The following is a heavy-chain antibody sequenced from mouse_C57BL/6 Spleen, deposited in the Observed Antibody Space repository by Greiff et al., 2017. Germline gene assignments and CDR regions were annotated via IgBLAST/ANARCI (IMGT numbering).Heavy chain of an antibody. CDR2: IHPNSGST. CDR3: APAQATGFAY. Sequence: VQLQQPGAELVKPGTSVKLSCKASGYTFTSYWMHWVKQRPGQGLEWIGMIHPNSGSTNYNEKFKSKATLTVDKSSSTAYMQLSSLTSEDSAVYYCAPAQATGFAYWGQGTLVTVSA. J-gene: IGHJ3*01. D-gene: IGHD3-2*02. CDR1: GYTFTSYW. V-gene: IGHV1-64*01.